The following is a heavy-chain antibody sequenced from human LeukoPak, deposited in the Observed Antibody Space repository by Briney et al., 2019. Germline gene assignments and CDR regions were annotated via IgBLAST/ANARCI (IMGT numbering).Heavy chain of an antibody. V-gene: IGHV3-66*02. CDR2: IYSGGTT. Sequence: PGGSLRLSWAASGFTVSSNYMSWVRQAPGKGLEWVSVIYSGGTTYYADSVKGRFTISRDNSKNTLYLQMNSLRVEDTAVYYCARQYQLLYDYDAFDIWGQGTMVTVSS. CDR1: GFTVSSNY. D-gene: IGHD2-2*02. J-gene: IGHJ3*02. CDR3: ARQYQLLYDYDAFDI.